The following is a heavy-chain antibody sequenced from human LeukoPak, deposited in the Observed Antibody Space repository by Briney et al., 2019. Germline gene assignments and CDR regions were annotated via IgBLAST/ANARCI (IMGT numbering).Heavy chain of an antibody. D-gene: IGHD2-15*01. CDR3: ATQGYCSGGSCDDAFDI. CDR2: ISSSSSYI. V-gene: IGHV3-21*01. Sequence: PGGSLRLSCAASGFTFSSYSMNWVRQAPGKGLEWVSSISSSSSYIYYADSVKGRFTISRDNAKNSLYLQMNSLRAEDTAVYYCATQGYCSGGSCDDAFDIWGQGTMVTVSS. CDR1: GFTFSSYS. J-gene: IGHJ3*02.